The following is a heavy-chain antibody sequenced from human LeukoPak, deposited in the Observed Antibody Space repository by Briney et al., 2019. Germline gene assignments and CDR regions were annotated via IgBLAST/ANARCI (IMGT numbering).Heavy chain of an antibody. CDR1: GGSFSGYY. CDR3: ARRGITMIVVARGWFDP. CDR2: INHSEST. J-gene: IGHJ5*02. D-gene: IGHD3-22*01. Sequence: SETLSLTCAVYGGSFSGYYWSWIRQPPGKGLEWIGEINHSESTNYNPSLKSRVTISVDTSKNQFSLKLSSVTAADTAVYYCARRGITMIVVARGWFDPWGQGTLVTVSS. V-gene: IGHV4-34*01.